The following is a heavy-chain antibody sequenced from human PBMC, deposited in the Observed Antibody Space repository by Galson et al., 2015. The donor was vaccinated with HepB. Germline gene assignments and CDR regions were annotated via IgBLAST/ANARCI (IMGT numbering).Heavy chain of an antibody. Sequence: SVKVSCKASGDTFSSYAINWVRQAPGQGLEWMGGIIPVYGKADYAKRFQGRVTITAHEPTSTAFMELSSLRAEDTAMYYCARVDTPSRNYHYYGMDVWGQGTTVTVSS. D-gene: IGHD5-18*01. CDR3: ARVDTPSRNYHYYGMDV. CDR2: IIPVYGKA. CDR1: GDTFSSYA. V-gene: IGHV1-69*13. J-gene: IGHJ6*02.